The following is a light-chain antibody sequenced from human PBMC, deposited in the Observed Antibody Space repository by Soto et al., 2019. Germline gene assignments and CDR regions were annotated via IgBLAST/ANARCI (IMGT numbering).Light chain of an antibody. J-gene: IGKJ4*01. Sequence: EIVLTQSPGTLSLSPGERATLSCRASQSVSNNYLAWYQQKLGQAPRLLIYGVSSRATGIPDRFSGSGSGTDFDRTISRLEPEDFAVYYCQQHGGSPLLPFGGGTKVEIK. CDR1: QSVSNNY. CDR3: QQHGGSPLLP. V-gene: IGKV3-20*01. CDR2: GVS.